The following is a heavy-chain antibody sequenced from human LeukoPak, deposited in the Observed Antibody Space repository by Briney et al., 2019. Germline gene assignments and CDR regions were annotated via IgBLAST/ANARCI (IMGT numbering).Heavy chain of an antibody. D-gene: IGHD6-13*01. CDR3: AKDRGPADSSSWWGNWFDP. V-gene: IGHV3-23*01. CDR1: GFTFSSYA. J-gene: IGHJ5*02. Sequence: PGGSLRLSCAASGFTFSSYAMSWARQAPGKGLEWVSAISGSGGSTYYADSVKGRFTISRDNSKNTLYLQMNSLRAEDTAVYYCAKDRGPADSSSWWGNWFDPWGQGTLVTVSS. CDR2: ISGSGGST.